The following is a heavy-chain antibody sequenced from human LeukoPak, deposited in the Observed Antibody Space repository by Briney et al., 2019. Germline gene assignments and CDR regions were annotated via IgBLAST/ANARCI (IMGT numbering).Heavy chain of an antibody. CDR3: ARDDPFFPTMVDPNLYYYYYGMDV. J-gene: IGHJ6*02. CDR2: ISGSGGST. CDR1: GFTFSSYA. D-gene: IGHD4-23*01. Sequence: PGGSLRLSCAASGFTFSSYAMSWVRQAPGKGLEWVSAISGSGGSTYYADSVKGRFTISRDNSKNTLYLQMNSLRAEDTAVYYCARDDPFFPTMVDPNLYYYYYGMDVWGQGTTVTVSS. V-gene: IGHV3-23*01.